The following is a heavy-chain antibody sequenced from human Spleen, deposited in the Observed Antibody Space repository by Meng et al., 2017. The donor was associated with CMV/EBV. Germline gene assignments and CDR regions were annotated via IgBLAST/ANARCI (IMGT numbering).Heavy chain of an antibody. CDR3: ARTPMTTVTTRGGDWFDP. D-gene: IGHD4-11*01. V-gene: IGHV1-18*01. CDR1: GYTFTSYG. J-gene: IGHJ5*02. CDR2: ISAYNGNT. Sequence: ASVKVSCKASGYTFTSYGISWVRQAPGQGLEWMGWISAYNGNTNYAQKLQGRVTMTTDTSTSTAYMELRSLRSDDTAVYYCARTPMTTVTTRGGDWFDPWGQGTLVTVSS.